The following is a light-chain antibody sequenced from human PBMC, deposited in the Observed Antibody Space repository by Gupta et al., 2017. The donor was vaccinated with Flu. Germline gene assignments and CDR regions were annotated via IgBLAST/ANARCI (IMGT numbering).Light chain of an antibody. Sequence: SSNIGSNAVNWYQQVPGTSPKLLIYGNNQRPSGVPDRFAGSKSGTSASLAIRGLQAEDEADYYCAAWDDSLNGHYVFGGGTKVTVL. CDR2: GNN. V-gene: IGLV1-44*01. CDR1: SSNIGSNA. J-gene: IGLJ1*01. CDR3: AAWDDSLNGHYV.